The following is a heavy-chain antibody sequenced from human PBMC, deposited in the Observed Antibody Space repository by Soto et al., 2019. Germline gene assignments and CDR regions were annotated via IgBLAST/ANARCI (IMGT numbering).Heavy chain of an antibody. D-gene: IGHD6-25*01. CDR2: ISFDGSNK. Sequence: QVQLVESGGGVVQPGRSLRLSCAASGFTFSSYGMHWVRQAPGKGLEWVAVISFDGSNKYYADSVKGRFTISRDNSKNTLYLQINSLRAKATAVYYRAKDRRPNYSYGMDVWGLGTTVTVSS. J-gene: IGHJ6*02. CDR1: GFTFSSYG. V-gene: IGHV3-30*18. CDR3: AKDRRPNYSYGMDV.